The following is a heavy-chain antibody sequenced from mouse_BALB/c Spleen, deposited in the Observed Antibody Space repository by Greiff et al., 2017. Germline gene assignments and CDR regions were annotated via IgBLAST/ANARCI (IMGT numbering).Heavy chain of an antibody. V-gene: IGHV1-15*01. D-gene: IGHD2-1*01. J-gene: IGHJ3*01. Sequence: VQGVESGAELVRPGASVTLSCKASGYTFTDYEMHWVRQTPVHGLEWIGAIDPETGGTAYNQKFKGKATLTADKSSSTAYMELRSLTSEDSAVYYCTRDYGNYEGVWFAYWGQGTLVTVSA. CDR3: TRDYGNYEGVWFAY. CDR2: IDPETGGT. CDR1: GYTFTDYE.